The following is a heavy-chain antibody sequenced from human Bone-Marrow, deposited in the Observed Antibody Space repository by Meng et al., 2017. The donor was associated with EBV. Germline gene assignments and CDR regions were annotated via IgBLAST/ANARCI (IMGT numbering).Heavy chain of an antibody. Sequence: QIQLVQSGGEVQKPGASVRVSCKTSGYTFSSFTLNWVRQVPGQGFEWVGWIHGYSANTHYAQKFHGRVNMSTDTSTDTSYMELKNLRPDDTATYYCVRFSNYVLDHWGQGTLVTGSS. D-gene: IGHD3-10*01. CDR3: VRFSNYVLDH. CDR1: GYTFSSFT. J-gene: IGHJ4*02. V-gene: IGHV1-18*01. CDR2: IHGYSANT.